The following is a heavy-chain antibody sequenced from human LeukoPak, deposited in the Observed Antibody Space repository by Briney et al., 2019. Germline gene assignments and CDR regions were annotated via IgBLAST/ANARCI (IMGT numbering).Heavy chain of an antibody. Sequence: GGSLRLSCAASGFTFSSYSMNWVRQAPGKGLEWVSYISSSSSTIYYADSAKGRFTISRDNAKNSLYLQINSLRAEDTAVYYCARHPPYGGSPYYYYMDVWGKGTTVTVSS. J-gene: IGHJ6*03. CDR1: GFTFSSYS. CDR2: ISSSSSTI. CDR3: ARHPPYGGSPYYYYMDV. V-gene: IGHV3-48*01. D-gene: IGHD2-15*01.